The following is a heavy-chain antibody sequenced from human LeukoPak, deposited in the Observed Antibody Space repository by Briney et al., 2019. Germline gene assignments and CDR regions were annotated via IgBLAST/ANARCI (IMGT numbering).Heavy chain of an antibody. V-gene: IGHV1-18*01. CDR2: ISAYNGNT. D-gene: IGHD3-22*01. J-gene: IGHJ4*02. CDR1: GYTFTSYG. CDR3: ARGDYYDSSGYYYVQSY. Sequence: ASVKVSCKASGYTFTSYGISWVRQAPGQGLEWMGWISAYNGNTNYAQKFQGRVTMTRDTSTSTVYMELSSLRSEDTAVYYCARGDYYDSSGYYYVQSYWGQGTLVTVSS.